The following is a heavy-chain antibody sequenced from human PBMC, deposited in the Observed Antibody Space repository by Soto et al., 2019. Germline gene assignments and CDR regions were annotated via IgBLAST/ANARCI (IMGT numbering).Heavy chain of an antibody. CDR3: AKCGHFSHYDL. CDR2: ISGNGDDP. Sequence: ERQLLESGGNLVQPGGSLRLSCAASGLTFGAYAMTWVRQAPGKGLEWVSTISGNGDDPFYADSVRGRFTISRDNFNNIHYLQMDSLRADDTAVYYCAKCGHFSHYDLWGRGTRVTVSS. J-gene: IGHJ2*01. V-gene: IGHV3-23*01. CDR1: GLTFGAYA. D-gene: IGHD3-3*02.